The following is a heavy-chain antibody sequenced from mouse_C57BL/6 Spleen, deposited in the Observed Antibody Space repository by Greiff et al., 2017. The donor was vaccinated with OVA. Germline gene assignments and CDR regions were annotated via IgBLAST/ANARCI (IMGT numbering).Heavy chain of an antibody. J-gene: IGHJ4*01. Sequence: QVQLQQPGAELVMPGASVKLSCKASGYTFTSYWMHWVKQRPGQGLEWIGEIDPSDSYTNYNQKIKGKSTLTVDKSSSTAYMQLSSLTSEDSAVYYGAKYDSTGYRYYAMDYWGQGTSVTVSS. CDR1: GYTFTSYW. CDR2: IDPSDSYT. D-gene: IGHD3-2*02. CDR3: AKYDSTGYRYYAMDY. V-gene: IGHV1-69*01.